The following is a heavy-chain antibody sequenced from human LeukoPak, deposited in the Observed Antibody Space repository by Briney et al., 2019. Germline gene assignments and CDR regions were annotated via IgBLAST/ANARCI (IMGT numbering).Heavy chain of an antibody. CDR2: ISGSGGST. V-gene: IGHV3-23*01. CDR1: GFTFSSYA. CDR3: AKSPFNCGGDCSFGTGYYFDY. D-gene: IGHD2-21*02. J-gene: IGHJ4*02. Sequence: GGSLRLSCAASGFTFSSYAMSWVRQAPGKGLEWVSVISGSGGSTYYADSVKGRFTISRDNPKNTLYLQMNSLRAEDTAVYYCAKSPFNCGGDCSFGTGYYFDYWGQGTLVT.